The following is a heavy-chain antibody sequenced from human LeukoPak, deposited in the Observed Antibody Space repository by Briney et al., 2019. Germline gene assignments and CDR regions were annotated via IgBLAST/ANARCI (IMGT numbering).Heavy chain of an antibody. CDR3: AKLKRYNWNYGPKDY. J-gene: IGHJ4*02. CDR2: INSDGSSS. V-gene: IGHV3-74*01. CDR1: GFTFSSYW. Sequence: GGSLRLSCAASGFTFSSYWMHWVRQPPGKGLVWVSRINSDGSSSTYADSVKGRFTISRDNSKNTLYLQMNSLRAEDTAVYYCAKLKRYNWNYGPKDYWGQGTLVTVSS. D-gene: IGHD1-7*01.